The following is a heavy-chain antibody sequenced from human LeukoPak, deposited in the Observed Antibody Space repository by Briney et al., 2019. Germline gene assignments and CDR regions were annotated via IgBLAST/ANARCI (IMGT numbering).Heavy chain of an antibody. V-gene: IGHV3-30*02. CDR3: AKEDTDSYDMLLIDY. CDR2: IRYDGSNK. CDR1: GFTFSSYG. Sequence: GGSLRLSCAASGFTFSSYGMHWVRQAPGKGLEWVAFIRYDGSNKYYADSVKGRFTISRDNSKNTLYLQMNSLRAEDTAVYYCAKEDTDSYDMLLIDYWGQGTLVTVSS. J-gene: IGHJ4*02. D-gene: IGHD5-18*01.